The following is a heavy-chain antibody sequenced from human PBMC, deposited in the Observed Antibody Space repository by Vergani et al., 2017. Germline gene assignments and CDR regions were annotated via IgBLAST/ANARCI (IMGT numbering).Heavy chain of an antibody. J-gene: IGHJ5*02. CDR1: GGTFSSYA. V-gene: IGHV1-69*13. D-gene: IGHD4-17*01. Sequence: QVQLVQSGAEVKKPGSSVKVSCKASGGTFSSYAISCVRQAPGQGLEWMGRIIPIFGTANYAQKFQGRVTITADASTSTAYMELSSLRSEDTAVYYCANDHDYGDYGGWFDPWGQGTLVTVSS. CDR3: ANDHDYGDYGGWFDP. CDR2: IIPIFGTA.